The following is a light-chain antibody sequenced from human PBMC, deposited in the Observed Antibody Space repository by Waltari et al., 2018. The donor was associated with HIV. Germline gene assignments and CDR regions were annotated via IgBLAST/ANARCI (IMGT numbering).Light chain of an antibody. CDR2: SVK. CDR1: GSNIGHNG. Sequence: QSVVTQPPSASGTPGQTVIISCSGSGSNIGHNGVNWYPQIPGAAPSLLTPSVKQRPSGVPDRFSGSKYGTSASLAISGLQSDDEADYYCAVWNDKLNNSVVSGGSVAFGGGTKLTVL. J-gene: IGLJ2*01. V-gene: IGLV1-44*01. CDR3: AVWNDKLNNSVVSGGSVA.